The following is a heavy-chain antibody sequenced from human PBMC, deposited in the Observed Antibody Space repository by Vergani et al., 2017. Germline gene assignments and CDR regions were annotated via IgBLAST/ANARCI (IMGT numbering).Heavy chain of an antibody. J-gene: IGHJ4*02. V-gene: IGHV3-30*02. CDR3: VKDPPVFDD. CDR1: GFPFSTYG. Sequence: QVQLVESGGGVVHPGESLRLSCAPSGFPFSTYGMHWVRQAPGKGLEGVAFIQKDGIDKFYADTVRGRFTIPRDISKNTLFLEMNSLSAEYRALYHCVKDPPVFDDWGRGTLVSVS. CDR2: IQKDGIDK.